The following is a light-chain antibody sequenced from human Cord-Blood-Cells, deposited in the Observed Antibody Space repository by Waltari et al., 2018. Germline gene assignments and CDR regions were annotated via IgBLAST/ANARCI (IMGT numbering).Light chain of an antibody. CDR1: QSVSSN. CDR3: QQYNNWPPTRT. Sequence: EIVMTQSPATLSVSPGERATLSCRASQSVSSNLAWYQQKPGQAPRLLIYGAYTRATGIPARFSGSGSGTEFTLTISSLQSEDFAVYYCQQYNNWPPTRTFGQGTKVEIK. CDR2: GAY. J-gene: IGKJ1*01. V-gene: IGKV3-15*01.